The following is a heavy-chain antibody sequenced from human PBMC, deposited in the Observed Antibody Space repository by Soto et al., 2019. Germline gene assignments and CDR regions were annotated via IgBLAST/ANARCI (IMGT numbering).Heavy chain of an antibody. CDR3: ARGVAGYCSGGSCEKWFDP. CDR1: GYTFTSYD. V-gene: IGHV1-8*01. D-gene: IGHD2-15*01. CDR2: MNPNSGNT. Sequence: ASVKVSCKASGYTFTSYDINWVRQATGQGLEWMGWMNPNSGNTGYAQKFQGRVTMTRNTSISTAYMELSSLRSEDTPVYYCARGVAGYCSGGSCEKWFDPWGPGTLRNVSS. J-gene: IGHJ5*02.